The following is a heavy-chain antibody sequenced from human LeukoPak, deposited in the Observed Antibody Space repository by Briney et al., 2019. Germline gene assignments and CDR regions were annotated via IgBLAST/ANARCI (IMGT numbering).Heavy chain of an antibody. Sequence: PGRSLRLSCAASGFTFSSYAMHWVRQAPGKGLEWVAVISYDGSNKYYADSVKGRFTISRDNSKNTLYLQMNSLRAEDTAVYYCAKENQYYDFWSGHYPRDFDIWGPGTMVTVSS. CDR1: GFTFSSYA. CDR3: AKENQYYDFWSGHYPRDFDI. J-gene: IGHJ3*02. V-gene: IGHV3-30-3*01. D-gene: IGHD3-3*01. CDR2: ISYDGSNK.